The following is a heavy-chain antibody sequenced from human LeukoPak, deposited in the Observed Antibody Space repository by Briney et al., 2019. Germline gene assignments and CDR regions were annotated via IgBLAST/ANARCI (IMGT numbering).Heavy chain of an antibody. Sequence: SVKVSCKASGGTFSSYAISWVRQAPGQGLEWMGGIIPIFGTANYAQKFQGRVTITTDESTSTDYMELSSLRSEDTAVYYCARGAVAGSWFDPWGQGTLVTVSS. D-gene: IGHD6-19*01. V-gene: IGHV1-69*05. CDR2: IIPIFGTA. CDR3: ARGAVAGSWFDP. J-gene: IGHJ5*02. CDR1: GGTFSSYA.